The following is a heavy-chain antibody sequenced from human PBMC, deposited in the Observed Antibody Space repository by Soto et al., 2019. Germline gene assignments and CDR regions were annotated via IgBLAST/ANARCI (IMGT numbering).Heavy chain of an antibody. CDR3: ARGESSGWFYYFDY. J-gene: IGHJ4*02. D-gene: IGHD6-19*01. CDR2: INAGNGNT. V-gene: IGHV1-3*01. Sequence: ASVKVSCKASGYTFTSYAMHWVRQAPGQRLEWMGWINAGNGNTKYSQKFQGRVTITRDTSASTAYMELSSLRSEDTAVYYCARGESSGWFYYFDYWGQGTLVTVS. CDR1: GYTFTSYA.